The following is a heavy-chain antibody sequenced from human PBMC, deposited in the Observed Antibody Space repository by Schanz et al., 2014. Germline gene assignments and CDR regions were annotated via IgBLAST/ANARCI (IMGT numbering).Heavy chain of an antibody. V-gene: IGHV3-21*01. CDR2: ISSSSSYI. J-gene: IGHJ4*02. CDR3: ARGRFLEWLLDYFDY. CDR1: GFTFSSYS. Sequence: EVQLVESGGGLVKPGGSLRLSCAASGFTFSSYSMNWVRQAPGKGLEWVSSISSSSSYIYYADSVKGRFTISRDNAKNSPYLQMNSLRAEDTAVYYCARGRFLEWLLDYFDYWGQGTLVTVSS. D-gene: IGHD3-3*01.